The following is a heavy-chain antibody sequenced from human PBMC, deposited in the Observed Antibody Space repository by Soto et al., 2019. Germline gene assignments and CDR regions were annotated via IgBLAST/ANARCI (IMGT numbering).Heavy chain of an antibody. CDR2: SHHSGSS. J-gene: IGHJ4*02. D-gene: IGHD2-2*01. V-gene: IGHV4-4*02. Sequence: QVQLQESGPGLVKPSGTLSLTCAVSGDSISSVNWWSWVRQPPGKGLEWIGESHHSGSSNYNPSLKSRVTISVDKSKYLFSLRVTSVTAADTAVYYCVRLRCSSTSCYLGFDYWGQGTLVTVSS. CDR1: GDSISSVNW. CDR3: VRLRCSSTSCYLGFDY.